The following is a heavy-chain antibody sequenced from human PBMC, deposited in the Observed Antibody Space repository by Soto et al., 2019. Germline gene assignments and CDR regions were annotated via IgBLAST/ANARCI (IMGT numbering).Heavy chain of an antibody. Sequence: ASVKVSCKASGYTFTSYDINWVRQATGQGLEWMGWMNPNSGNTGYAQKFQGRVTMTRNTSISTAYMELSSLRSEDTAVYYCARGSEYSSSRIYYYYYMDVWGKGTTVTVSS. J-gene: IGHJ6*03. CDR2: MNPNSGNT. CDR3: ARGSEYSSSRIYYYYYMDV. V-gene: IGHV1-8*01. D-gene: IGHD6-6*01. CDR1: GYTFTSYD.